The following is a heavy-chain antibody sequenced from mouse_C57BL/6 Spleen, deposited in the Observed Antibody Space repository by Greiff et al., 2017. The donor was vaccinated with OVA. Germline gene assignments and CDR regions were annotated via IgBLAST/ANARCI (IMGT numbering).Heavy chain of an antibody. CDR3: ARHYYGSRGFDY. CDR1: GYTFTSYW. CDR2: IDPSDSYT. J-gene: IGHJ2*01. D-gene: IGHD1-1*01. V-gene: IGHV1-69*01. Sequence: VKLQQPGAELVMPGASVKLSCKASGYTFTSYWMHWVKQRPGQGLEWIGEIDPSDSYTNYNQKFKGKSTLTVDKSSSTAYMQLSSLTSEDSAVYYCARHYYGSRGFDYWGQGTTLTVSS.